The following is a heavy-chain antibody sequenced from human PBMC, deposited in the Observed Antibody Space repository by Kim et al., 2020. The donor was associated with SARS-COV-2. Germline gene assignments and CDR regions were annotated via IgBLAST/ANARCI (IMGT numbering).Heavy chain of an antibody. D-gene: IGHD5-12*01. CDR3: ARGGSYSFEY. V-gene: IGHV3-7*01. J-gene: IGHJ4*02. Sequence: EKFYMDSVGGRFTISRDNAKNSLFLQMNSLRAEDAALYYCARGGSYSFEYWGQGSLVTVSS. CDR2: EK.